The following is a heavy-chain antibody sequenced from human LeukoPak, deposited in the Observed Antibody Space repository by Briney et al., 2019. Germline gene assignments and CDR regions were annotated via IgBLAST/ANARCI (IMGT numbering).Heavy chain of an antibody. V-gene: IGHV3-23*01. CDR2: SGTSGDT. CDR3: AKKTPGKLPFDD. Sequence: GGSLRLSCAASGFTFSSYAMNWVRQAPGKGLEWVSASGTSGDTYYGDSVKGRFTISRDNAKNTVYLQMSSLRVDDTAVYYCAKKTPGKLPFDDWGQRIRVTVSS. D-gene: IGHD4-23*01. CDR1: GFTFSSYA. J-gene: IGHJ4*02.